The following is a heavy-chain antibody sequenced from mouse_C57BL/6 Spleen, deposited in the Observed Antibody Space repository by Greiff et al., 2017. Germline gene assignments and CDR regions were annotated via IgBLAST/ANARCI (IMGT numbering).Heavy chain of an antibody. D-gene: IGHD2-1*01. J-gene: IGHJ4*01. CDR2: IRSKSNNYAT. CDR3: VRLRGNFLYYYAMDY. Sequence: EVKVIESGGGLVQPKGSLKLSCAASGFSFNTYAMNWVRQAPGKGLEWVARIRSKSNNYATYYADSVKDRFTISRDDSESMLYLQMNNLKTEDTAMYYCVRLRGNFLYYYAMDYWGQGTSVTVSS. CDR1: GFSFNTYA. V-gene: IGHV10-1*01.